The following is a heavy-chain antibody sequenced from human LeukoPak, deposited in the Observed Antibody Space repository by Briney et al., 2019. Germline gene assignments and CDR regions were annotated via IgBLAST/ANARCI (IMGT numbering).Heavy chain of an antibody. Sequence: PSETLSLTCSVSGGSISSSNYYWGWIRQPPGKGLEWIVSVYYSGSTYYNPSLKSRVTISEDTSKNQFSLKLSSVTAADTAVYYCARVPSDSSSLLRLDPWGQGTLVTVSS. D-gene: IGHD6-6*01. CDR1: GGSISSSNYY. V-gene: IGHV4-39*01. CDR3: ARVPSDSSSLLRLDP. J-gene: IGHJ5*02. CDR2: VYYSGST.